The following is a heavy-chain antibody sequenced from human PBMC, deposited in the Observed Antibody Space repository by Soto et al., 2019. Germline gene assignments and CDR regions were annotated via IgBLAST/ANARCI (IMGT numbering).Heavy chain of an antibody. D-gene: IGHD3-3*01. J-gene: IGHJ4*02. V-gene: IGHV3-7*03. CDR2: IKSDGTEK. CDR3: ARGGWDVSSDYSGGRFDY. CDR1: GFTFRNYY. Sequence: GGSLRLSCAASGFTFRNYYMNWVRQAPGKGLEWVAKIKSDGTEKYYVDSVKGRFTISRDNAENSLYLQMNSLRAEDTAVYYCARGGWDVSSDYSGGRFDYWGQGTLVTVSS.